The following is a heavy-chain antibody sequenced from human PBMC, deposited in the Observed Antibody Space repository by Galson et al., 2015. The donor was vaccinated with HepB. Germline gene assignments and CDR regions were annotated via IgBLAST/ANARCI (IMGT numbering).Heavy chain of an antibody. CDR1: GGTFSSYT. CDR3: ARDCSGGSCPPGPRFDP. J-gene: IGHJ5*02. Sequence: SVKVSCKASGGTFSSYTISWVRQAPGQGLEWMGRIIPILGIANYAQKFQGRVTITADKSTSTAYMELSSLRSEDTAVYYCARDCSGGSCPPGPRFDPWGQGTLVTVSS. D-gene: IGHD2-15*01. V-gene: IGHV1-69*02. CDR2: IIPILGIA.